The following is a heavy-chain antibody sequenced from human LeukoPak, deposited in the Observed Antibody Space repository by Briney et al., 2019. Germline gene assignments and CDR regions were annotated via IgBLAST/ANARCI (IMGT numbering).Heavy chain of an antibody. V-gene: IGHV3-53*01. CDR3: VKRLTLGDLSIKGAFAL. CDR1: GFTVSSNY. D-gene: IGHD3-16*02. CDR2: IYNDGGT. J-gene: IGHJ3*01. Sequence: GGSLRLSCAASGFTVSSNYMSWVRQGPGKGLEWVALIYNDGGTHFTDSVKGRFTISRDTSRNTLFLQMNSLRVEDSAMYYCVKRLTLGDLSIKGAFALWGQGTMVTVAS.